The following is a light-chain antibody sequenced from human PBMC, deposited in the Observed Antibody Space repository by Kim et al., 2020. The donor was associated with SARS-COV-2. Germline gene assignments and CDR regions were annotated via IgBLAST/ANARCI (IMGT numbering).Light chain of an antibody. V-gene: IGKV1-13*02. CDR2: DAS. CDR1: QGISSA. J-gene: IGKJ5*01. Sequence: AIQLTQSPSSLSASVGDRVTITCRASQGISSALAWYQQKPGKAPKLLIYDASSLESGVPSRFSGSGSGTDFTLTISSLQPEDFATYYCQQFNSYPLSITFGQGTRLE. CDR3: QQFNSYPLSIT.